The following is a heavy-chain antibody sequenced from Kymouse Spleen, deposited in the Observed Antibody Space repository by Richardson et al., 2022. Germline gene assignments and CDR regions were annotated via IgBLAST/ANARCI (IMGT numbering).Heavy chain of an antibody. D-gene: IGHD6-13*01. Sequence: QVQLVESGGGVVQPGRSLRLSCAASGFTFSSYGMHWVRQAPGKGLEWVAVISYDGSNKYYADSVKGRFTISRDNSKNTLYLQMNSLRAEDTAVYYCAKDRIAAAGFDYWGQGTLVTVSS. CDR3: AKDRIAAAGFDY. V-gene: IGHV3-30*18. J-gene: IGHJ4*02. CDR1: GFTFSSYG. CDR2: ISYDGSNK.